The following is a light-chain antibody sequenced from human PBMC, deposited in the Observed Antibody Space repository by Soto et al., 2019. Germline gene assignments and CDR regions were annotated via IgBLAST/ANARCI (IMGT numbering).Light chain of an antibody. CDR3: QQSYSNPWT. CDR1: ENIRDF. Sequence: DIQMTQSPSSLSTSVGDRVTITCRASENIRDFVNWYQQKPGKAPNLLIYGASTLQGGVPSRFSGSGSATDFTLTISSLQHEDFATYYCQQSYSNPWTCGQGTKGDIK. V-gene: IGKV1-39*01. CDR2: GAS. J-gene: IGKJ1*01.